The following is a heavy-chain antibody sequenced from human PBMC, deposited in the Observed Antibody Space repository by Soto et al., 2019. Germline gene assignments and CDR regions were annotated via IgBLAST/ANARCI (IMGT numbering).Heavy chain of an antibody. J-gene: IGHJ5*02. CDR3: ARTYASGSYSSWFDP. D-gene: IGHD3-10*01. CDR1: VVSIGSGGYY. V-gene: IGHV4-31*11. Sequence: LSLTCAVSVVSIGSGGYYWSWIRQHPGKGLEWIGYIYYSGSTYYNPSLKSRVTISVDTSKNQFSLNLNSVTAADTAVYYCARTYASGSYSSWFDPWGQGTLVTGSS. CDR2: IYYSGST.